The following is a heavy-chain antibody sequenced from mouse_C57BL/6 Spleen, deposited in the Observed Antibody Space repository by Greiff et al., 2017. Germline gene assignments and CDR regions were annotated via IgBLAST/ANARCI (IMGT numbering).Heavy chain of an antibody. V-gene: IGHV1-50*01. CDR2: IDPSDSYT. CDR1: GYTFTSYW. Sequence: QVQLQQSGAELVKPGASVKLSCKASGYTFTSYWMQWVKQRPGQGLEWIGEIDPSDSYTNYNQKFKGKATLTVDTSSSTAYMQLSSLTSEDSAVYYCASPGDGYYHKFAYGGQGTLVTVSA. CDR3: ASPGDGYYHKFAY. D-gene: IGHD2-3*01. J-gene: IGHJ3*01.